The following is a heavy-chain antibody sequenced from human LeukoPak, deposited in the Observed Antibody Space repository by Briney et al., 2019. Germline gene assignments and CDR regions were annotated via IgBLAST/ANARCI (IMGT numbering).Heavy chain of an antibody. D-gene: IGHD3-22*01. CDR3: ARVTDYYDSSGYSPFDY. V-gene: IGHV4-38-2*02. CDR2: IYHSGST. CDR1: GGSISSYY. Sequence: SETLSLTCTVSGGSISSYYWSWIRQPPGKGLEWIGSIYHSGSTYYNPSLKSRVAISVDTSKNQFSLKLSSVTAADTAVYYCARVTDYYDSSGYSPFDYWGQGTLVTVSS. J-gene: IGHJ4*02.